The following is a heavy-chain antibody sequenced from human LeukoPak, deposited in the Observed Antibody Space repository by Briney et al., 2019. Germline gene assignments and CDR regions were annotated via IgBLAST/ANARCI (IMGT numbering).Heavy chain of an antibody. D-gene: IGHD4-23*01. J-gene: IGHJ4*02. CDR3: AKFSPYGGNSY. CDR2: ISGSGSNT. Sequence: TGGSLRLSCAASGFTFSSYAMSWVRQAPGKGLEWVSAISGSGSNTYYADSVKGGFTISRDNSKDTLYLQMNSLRVEDTAVYYCAKFSPYGGNSYWGQGTLVTVSS. V-gene: IGHV3-23*01. CDR1: GFTFSSYA.